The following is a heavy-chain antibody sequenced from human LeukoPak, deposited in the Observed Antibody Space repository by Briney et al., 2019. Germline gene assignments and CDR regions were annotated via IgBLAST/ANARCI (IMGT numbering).Heavy chain of an antibody. CDR3: ARGGRLYYDGSGTPVDY. V-gene: IGHV4-34*01. D-gene: IGHD3-22*01. CDR2: INHSGST. Sequence: SETLSLTCAVYGGSFSGYYWSWIRQPPGKGLEWIGEINHSGSTNYNPSLKSRVTISVDTSKNQFSLKLSSVTAADTAVYYCARGGRLYYDGSGTPVDYWGQGTLVTVPS. CDR1: GGSFSGYY. J-gene: IGHJ4*02.